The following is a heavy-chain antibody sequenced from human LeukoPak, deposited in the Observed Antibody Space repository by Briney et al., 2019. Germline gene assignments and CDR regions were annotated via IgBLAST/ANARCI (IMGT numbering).Heavy chain of an antibody. CDR1: GFTFSSYA. V-gene: IGHV3-23*01. Sequence: PGGSLRLSCAASGFTFSSYAMTWVRQPPGKGLEWVSSISGSGGATYYVDSVKGRFTVSRDNSKNTVFLQMNSLRAEDTAFYYCAKDYPPGARTIIAAAGSPMDVWGQGTMVTVSS. J-gene: IGHJ3*01. CDR2: ISGSGGAT. CDR3: AKDYPPGARTIIAAAGSPMDV. D-gene: IGHD6-13*01.